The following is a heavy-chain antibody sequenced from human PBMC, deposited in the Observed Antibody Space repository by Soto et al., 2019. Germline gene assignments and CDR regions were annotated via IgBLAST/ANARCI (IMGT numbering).Heavy chain of an antibody. V-gene: IGHV6-1*01. CDR3: ARNYDYIWGSRSAFDI. Sequence: SQTLSLTCAISGDSVSSNSAAWNWIRQSPSRGLEWLGRTYYRSKWYNDYAVSVKSRITINPDTSKNQFSLQLNSLTPEDTAVYYCARNYDYIWGSRSAFDIWGQGTMVTVSS. J-gene: IGHJ3*02. CDR1: GDSVSSNSAA. D-gene: IGHD3-16*01. CDR2: TYYRSKWYN.